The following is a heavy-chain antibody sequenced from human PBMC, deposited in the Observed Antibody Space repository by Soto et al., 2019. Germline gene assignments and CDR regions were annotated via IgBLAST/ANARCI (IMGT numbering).Heavy chain of an antibody. CDR3: ARDGDGRMTTNHYYYNGMDV. CDR2: VFYTGRA. CDR1: DGSLGSYY. V-gene: IGHV4-59*01. Sequence: SETLSLTCTFSDGSLGSYYWSWIRQPPGKGREWIGYVFYTGRANYKAALKSRVSISLDTSNYQFSLKLSSVTAADKAVYYCARDGDGRMTTNHYYYNGMDVWGPGTTVT. J-gene: IGHJ6*02. D-gene: IGHD4-4*01.